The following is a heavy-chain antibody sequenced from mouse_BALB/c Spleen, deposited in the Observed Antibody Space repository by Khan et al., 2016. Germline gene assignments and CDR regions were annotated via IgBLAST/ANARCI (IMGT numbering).Heavy chain of an antibody. D-gene: IGHD3-1*01. CDR3: ARSGGNFDY. V-gene: IGHV9-3*02. CDR2: INTNTGEP. CDR1: GYTFTDYG. Sequence: QIQLVQSGPELKKPGETVKISCKASGYTFTDYGMNWVKQAPGKGLKWMGWINTNTGEPTYAEEFKGRFAFSLETSASTAYLQINCLNSDDTATYFCARSGGNFDYWGQSTTLTVSS. J-gene: IGHJ2*01.